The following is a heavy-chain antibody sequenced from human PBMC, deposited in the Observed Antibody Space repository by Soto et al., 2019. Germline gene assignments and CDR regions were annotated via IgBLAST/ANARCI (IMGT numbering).Heavy chain of an antibody. J-gene: IGHJ4*02. V-gene: IGHV3-66*01. Sequence: EVQLVESGGGLVQPGGSLRLSCAVSGFTVSTNYMSWVRQAPGKGLECDSIIYNDGNTYYADSVKGRFTTSRDSAQNTLYLQMDNLRVDDTAVYHCARDSSYYGSGRGVLDYWGPGTLVTVSS. CDR3: ARDSSYYGSGRGVLDY. D-gene: IGHD3-10*01. CDR1: GFTVSTNY. CDR2: IYNDGNT.